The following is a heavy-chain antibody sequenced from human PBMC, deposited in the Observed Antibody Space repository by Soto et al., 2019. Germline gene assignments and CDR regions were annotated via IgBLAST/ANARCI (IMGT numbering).Heavy chain of an antibody. V-gene: IGHV3-30-3*01. CDR3: ARDHQLELRGYYYYGMDV. CDR1: GFTFSSYA. J-gene: IGHJ6*02. CDR2: ISYDGSNK. D-gene: IGHD1-7*01. Sequence: GGSLRLSCAASGFTFSSYALHWVRQAPGTGLEWVAVISYDGSNKYYADSVKGRFTISRDNSKNTLYLQMNSLRAEDTAVYYCARDHQLELRGYYYYGMDVWGQGTTVTVSS.